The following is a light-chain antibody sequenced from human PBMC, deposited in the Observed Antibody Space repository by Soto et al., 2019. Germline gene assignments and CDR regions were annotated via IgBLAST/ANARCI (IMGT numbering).Light chain of an antibody. J-gene: IGLJ3*02. CDR2: EVT. Sequence: QSALTQPPSASGSPGQSVTISCTGTSSDVGGYNYVSWYQQHPGKAPKLMIYEVTKRPSGVPDRFSGSKSGNTASLTVSGLQEEDEVDYYSSPNAGSNILGVFGGGTKLTVL. V-gene: IGLV2-8*01. CDR1: SSDVGGYNY. CDR3: SPNAGSNILGV.